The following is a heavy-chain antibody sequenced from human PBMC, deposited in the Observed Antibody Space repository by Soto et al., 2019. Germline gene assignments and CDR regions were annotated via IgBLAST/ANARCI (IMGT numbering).Heavy chain of an antibody. Sequence: GASVKVSCKTSGYIFTGHYLHWLRQAPGQGLEWMGWISPNNGDTDYAQKFQGRVTMTRETSMNTAYMDLSGLTFDDTAVYYCARGGSMTVAVKIAFDIWGQGTMVTV. CDR2: ISPNNGDT. CDR3: ARGGSMTVAVKIAFDI. J-gene: IGHJ3*02. V-gene: IGHV1-2*02. CDR1: GYIFTGHY. D-gene: IGHD3-22*01.